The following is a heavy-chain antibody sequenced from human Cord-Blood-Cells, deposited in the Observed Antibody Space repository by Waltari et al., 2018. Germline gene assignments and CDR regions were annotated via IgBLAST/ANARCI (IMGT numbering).Heavy chain of an antibody. CDR1: GGSFSGYY. CDR2: INHSGST. Sequence: QVQLQQWGAGLLKPSETLSLTCAVYGGSFSGYYWSWIRQPPGKGLEWIGEINHSGSTTNNPALHGRVTISVETAKNQFALKVSSVTAADTAVYYCARLSTAMVTMNAFDIWGQGTMVTVSS. J-gene: IGHJ3*02. D-gene: IGHD5-18*01. CDR3: ARLSTAMVTMNAFDI. V-gene: IGHV4-34*01.